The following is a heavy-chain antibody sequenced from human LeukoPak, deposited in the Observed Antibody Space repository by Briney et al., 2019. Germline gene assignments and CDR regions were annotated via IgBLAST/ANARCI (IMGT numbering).Heavy chain of an antibody. D-gene: IGHD3-10*02. CDR1: GFTLSSYW. CDR3: AELGITMIGGV. V-gene: IGHV3-48*03. Sequence: GGSLRLSCAATGFTLSSYWMSWVRQAPGKGLEWVSYISSSGSTIYYADSVKGRFTISRDNAKNSLYLQMNSLRAEDTAVYYCAELGITMIGGVWGKGTTVTISS. J-gene: IGHJ6*04. CDR2: ISSSGSTI.